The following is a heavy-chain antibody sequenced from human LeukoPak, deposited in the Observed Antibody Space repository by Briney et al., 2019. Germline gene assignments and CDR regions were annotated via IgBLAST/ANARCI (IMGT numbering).Heavy chain of an antibody. CDR1: GFTFSSYA. Sequence: PGRSLRLSCAASGFTFSSYAMHWVRQAPGKGLEWVAVISYDGSNKYYANSVKGRFTISRDNSKNTLYLQMNSLRAEDTAVYYCARLGTFSSGWPLDYWGQGTLVTVSS. CDR3: ARLGTFSSGWPLDY. CDR2: ISYDGSNK. V-gene: IGHV3-30-3*01. J-gene: IGHJ4*02. D-gene: IGHD6-19*01.